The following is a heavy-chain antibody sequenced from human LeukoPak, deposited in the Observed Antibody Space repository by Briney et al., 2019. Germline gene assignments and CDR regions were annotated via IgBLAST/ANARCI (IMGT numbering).Heavy chain of an antibody. Sequence: GGSLRLSCAASGFTFSSYWMSWVRQAPGKGLEWVANIKQDGSEKYYVDSVKGRFTISRDNAKNSLYLQMNSLRAEDTAVYYCATRTSGSYYTADFWGQGTLVTVSS. J-gene: IGHJ4*02. CDR1: GFTFSSYW. CDR2: IKQDGSEK. V-gene: IGHV3-7*01. D-gene: IGHD1-26*01. CDR3: ATRTSGSYYTADF.